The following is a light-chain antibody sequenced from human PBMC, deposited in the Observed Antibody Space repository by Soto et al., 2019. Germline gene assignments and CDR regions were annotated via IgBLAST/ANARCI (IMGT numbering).Light chain of an antibody. CDR3: QQYGSSPFS. Sequence: EIVLTQSPGTLSLSPGERATLSCRPSQSITSNNLAWYQHKPGQPPRLLMYGAFHRASGIPDRFSGSGSGTDFTLTITRLEPEDFAVYYCQQYGSSPFSFGPGTKVDI. V-gene: IGKV3-20*01. CDR2: GAF. CDR1: QSITSNN. J-gene: IGKJ3*01.